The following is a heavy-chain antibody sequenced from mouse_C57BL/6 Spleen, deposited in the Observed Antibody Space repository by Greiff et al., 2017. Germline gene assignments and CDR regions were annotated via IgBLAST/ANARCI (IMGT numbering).Heavy chain of an antibody. Sequence: QVQLQQSGPELVKPGASVKISCKASGYAFSSSWMNWVKQRPGKGLEWIGRIYPGDGDTNYNGKFKGKATLTADKSSSTAYMQLSSLTSEDSAVYFCARYGYGSSSWFAYWGQGTLVTVSA. CDR2: IYPGDGDT. CDR1: GYAFSSSW. CDR3: ARYGYGSSSWFAY. J-gene: IGHJ3*01. V-gene: IGHV1-82*01. D-gene: IGHD1-1*01.